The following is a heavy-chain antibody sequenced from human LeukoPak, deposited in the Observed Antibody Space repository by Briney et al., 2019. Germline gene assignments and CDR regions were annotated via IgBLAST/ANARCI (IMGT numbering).Heavy chain of an antibody. J-gene: IGHJ3*02. CDR2: IKQDGSEK. CDR1: GLTFNSCA. D-gene: IGHD3-9*01. Sequence: GGSLRLSCAASGLTFNSCAVSWVRQAPGKGLEWVANIKQDGSEKYYVDSVKGRFTISRDNAKNSLYLQMNSLRAEDTAVYYCARDNPPLRYFDWPPGGAFDIWGQGTMVTVSS. CDR3: ARDNPPLRYFDWPPGGAFDI. V-gene: IGHV3-7*01.